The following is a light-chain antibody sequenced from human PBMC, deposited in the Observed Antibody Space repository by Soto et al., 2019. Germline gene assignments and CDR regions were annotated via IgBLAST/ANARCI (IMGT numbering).Light chain of an antibody. V-gene: IGLV2-14*01. CDR2: EVT. Sequence: QSALTQPASVSGSPGRSITISCTGTNSDVGGYNYVSWYQQHPGKAPKLMVYEVTKRPSGVSNRFSGSKSGNTASLTISGLQAEDEADYYCSSYASSSTLVVFGGGTKVTVL. J-gene: IGLJ2*01. CDR3: SSYASSSTLVV. CDR1: NSDVGGYNY.